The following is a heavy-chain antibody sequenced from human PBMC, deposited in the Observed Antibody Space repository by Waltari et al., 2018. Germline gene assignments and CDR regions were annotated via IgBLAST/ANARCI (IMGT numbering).Heavy chain of an antibody. CDR3: ARGDARGWFDP. Sequence: EVQLVESGGGLVQPGGSLRLSCAASGFTFSSYDMHWVRQATGKGLEWVSAIGTAGDTYYPGSVKGRFTISRENAKNSLYLQMNSLRAEDTAVYYCARGDARGWFDPWGQGTLVTVSS. CDR1: GFTFSSYD. V-gene: IGHV3-13*01. D-gene: IGHD3-10*01. J-gene: IGHJ5*02. CDR2: IGTAGDT.